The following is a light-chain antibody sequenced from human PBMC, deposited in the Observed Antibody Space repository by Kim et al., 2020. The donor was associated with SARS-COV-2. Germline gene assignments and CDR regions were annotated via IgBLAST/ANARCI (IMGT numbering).Light chain of an antibody. J-gene: IGKJ4*01. CDR2: DAS. V-gene: IGKV3-20*01. Sequence: SPGERATRAGWASQTGSTSYLAWYQQKPGQAPRLLINDASRRATGIPDRFSGSGSGTDFTLTISRLEPEDFAVYYCQQYASSPTTFGGGTKVDIK. CDR3: QQYASSPTT. CDR1: QTGSTSY.